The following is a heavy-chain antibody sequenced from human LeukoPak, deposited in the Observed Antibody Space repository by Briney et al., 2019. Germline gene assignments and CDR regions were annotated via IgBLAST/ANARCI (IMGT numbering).Heavy chain of an antibody. Sequence: GGSLRLSCAASGFTFSSYWMSWVRQAPGKGLEWVANIKQDGSEKYYVDSVKGRFTISRDNAKNSLYLQMNSLRAEDTAVYYCARDRGQGYYGSGSYYGGLYYYYYGMDVWGQGTTVTVSS. CDR3: ARDRGQGYYGSGSYYGGLYYYYYGMDV. D-gene: IGHD3-10*01. CDR2: IKQDGSEK. J-gene: IGHJ6*02. CDR1: GFTFSSYW. V-gene: IGHV3-7*01.